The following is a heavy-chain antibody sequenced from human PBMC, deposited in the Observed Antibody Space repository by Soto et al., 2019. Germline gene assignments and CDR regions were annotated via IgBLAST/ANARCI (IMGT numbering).Heavy chain of an antibody. CDR3: ASSPRSSSWSSPFDY. J-gene: IGHJ4*02. V-gene: IGHV1-18*01. CDR1: GYTFTSYG. CDR2: ISAYNGNT. D-gene: IGHD6-13*01. Sequence: ASVKVSCKASGYTFTSYGISWVRQAPGQGLEWMGWISAYNGNTNYAQKLQGRVTMTTDTSTSTAYMELRSLRSDDTAVYYCASSPRSSSWSSPFDYWGLGTLVTVSS.